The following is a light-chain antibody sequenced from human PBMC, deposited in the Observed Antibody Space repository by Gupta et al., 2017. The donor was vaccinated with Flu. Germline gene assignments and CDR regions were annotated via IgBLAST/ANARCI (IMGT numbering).Light chain of an antibody. Sequence: RINTLCAVSKHIGGYDSVTWYQQLPGTAPKLIIFRVSRRPSGVPDRFSGSKSGTSASLTISGLQAEDEADYYCDAWTASKNRAVFGGGTRLTVL. CDR3: DAWTASKNRAV. V-gene: IGLV1-44*01. CDR1: KHIGGYDS. CDR2: RVS. J-gene: IGLJ3*02.